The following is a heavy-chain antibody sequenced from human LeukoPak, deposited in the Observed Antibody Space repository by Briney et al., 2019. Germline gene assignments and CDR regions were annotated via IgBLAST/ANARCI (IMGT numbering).Heavy chain of an antibody. D-gene: IGHD6-13*01. V-gene: IGHV4-38-2*02. J-gene: IGHJ4*02. CDR1: GFTFRSYA. CDR3: ARDPGSSWYRGDY. CDR2: IYYTGST. Sequence: PGGSLRLSCAASGFTFRSYAMSWLRQPPGKGLEWIGSIYYTGSTYYNPSLKSRVTISVDTSKNQFSLKLSSVTAADTAVYYCARDPGSSWYRGDYWGQGTLVTVSS.